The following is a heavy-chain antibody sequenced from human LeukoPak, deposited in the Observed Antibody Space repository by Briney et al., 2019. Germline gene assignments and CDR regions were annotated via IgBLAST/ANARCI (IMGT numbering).Heavy chain of an antibody. CDR1: GGSISSSSYY. CDR3: ARDSQQLAPGFDY. CDR2: IYYSGST. V-gene: IGHV4-39*07. J-gene: IGHJ4*02. D-gene: IGHD6-13*01. Sequence: SETLSLTCTVSGGSISSSSYYWGWIRQPPGKGLEWIGSIYYSGSTYYNPSLKSRVTISVDTSKNQFSLKLSSVTAADTAVYYCARDSQQLAPGFDYWGQGALVTVSS.